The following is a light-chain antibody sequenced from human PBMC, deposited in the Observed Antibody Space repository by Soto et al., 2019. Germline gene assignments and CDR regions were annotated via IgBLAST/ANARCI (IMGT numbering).Light chain of an antibody. CDR1: SSNIGTTA. CDR2: SND. V-gene: IGLV1-44*01. Sequence: QSVLTQPPSASGTPGQRVTISCSGSSSNIGTTAVNWYQHLPGTAPKLLIHSNDQRPSGVPDRFSGSKSGTSASLAISGLQSEDESVYYCAAWDNSLYGQVFGGGTKLTVL. J-gene: IGLJ3*02. CDR3: AAWDNSLYGQV.